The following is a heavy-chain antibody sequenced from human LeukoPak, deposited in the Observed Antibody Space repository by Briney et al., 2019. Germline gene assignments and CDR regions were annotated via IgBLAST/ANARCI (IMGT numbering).Heavy chain of an antibody. D-gene: IGHD3-16*01. J-gene: IGHJ5*02. Sequence: SETLSLTCAVYGGSFSGYYWSWIRQPPGKGLEWIGEINHSGSTNYNPSLKSRVTISVDTSKNQFSLKLSSVTAADTAVYYCARGKWFVYASSWFDPWGQGTLVTVSS. V-gene: IGHV4-34*01. CDR1: GGSFSGYY. CDR2: INHSGST. CDR3: ARGKWFVYASSWFDP.